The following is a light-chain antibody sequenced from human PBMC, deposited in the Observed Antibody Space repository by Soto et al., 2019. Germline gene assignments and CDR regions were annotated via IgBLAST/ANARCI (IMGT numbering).Light chain of an antibody. CDR3: QQYGDSPRGT. CDR2: DAS. J-gene: IGKJ4*01. V-gene: IGKV3D-20*01. CDR1: QTVSSNY. Sequence: EVVLTQSPATLSLSPGERATLSCGASQTVSSNYLAWYQQKPGLAPRLLIYDASTRATGIPDRFRGSGSGTDFTLTISSREPEDVAVYYCQQYGDSPRGTFGGGTKVEIK.